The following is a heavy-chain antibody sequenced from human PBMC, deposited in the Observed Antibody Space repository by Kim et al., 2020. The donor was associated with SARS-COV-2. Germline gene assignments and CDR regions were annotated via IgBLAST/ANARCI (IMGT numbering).Heavy chain of an antibody. CDR3: VRDFGYAFDI. J-gene: IGHJ3*02. V-gene: IGHV3-48*04. CDR2: IRHTCTTT. CDR1: GFTFSYFS. D-gene: IGHD3-10*01. Sequence: GGSLRLSCAASGFTFSYFSMNWVRQAPGKGLEWLSNIRHTCTTTSYADSMKGRFTTSRDNAKNSLYLQMNSLRAEDTAVYYCVRDFGYAFDIWGQGTMVT.